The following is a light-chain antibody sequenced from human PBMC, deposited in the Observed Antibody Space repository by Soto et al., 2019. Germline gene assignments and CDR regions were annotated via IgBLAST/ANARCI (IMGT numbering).Light chain of an antibody. CDR3: QQYYSAPLT. CDR2: WAS. CDR1: QSISYSSNNKNF. J-gene: IGKJ4*01. V-gene: IGKV4-1*01. Sequence: DIVMIQSPDSLAVSLGERATINCKSSQSISYSSNNKNFLAWYQQKPGQPPKLLIYWASTRESGVPDRFTGSGSGTDFTLTMSNLQAEDVAVYYCQQYYSAPLTFGGGTKVEI.